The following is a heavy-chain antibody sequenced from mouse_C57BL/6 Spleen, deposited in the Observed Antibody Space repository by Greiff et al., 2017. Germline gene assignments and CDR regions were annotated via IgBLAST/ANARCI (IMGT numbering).Heavy chain of an antibody. Sequence: EVQGVESGGGLVKPGGSLKLSCAASGFTFSDYGMHWVRQAPEKGLEWVAYISSGSSTIYYADTVKGRFTISRDKAKNTLVLQMTSLRSEDTAMYYCARGYDYDAWVAYWGQGTLVTVSA. J-gene: IGHJ3*01. D-gene: IGHD2-4*01. CDR3: ARGYDYDAWVAY. CDR2: ISSGSSTI. CDR1: GFTFSDYG. V-gene: IGHV5-17*01.